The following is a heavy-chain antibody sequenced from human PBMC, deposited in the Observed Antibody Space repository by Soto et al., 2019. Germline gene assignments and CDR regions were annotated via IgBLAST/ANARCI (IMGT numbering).Heavy chain of an antibody. D-gene: IGHD5-12*01. CDR3: ARDRLSGHDVVEGYYLDY. CDR2: MYYTGSA. Sequence: QVQLQESGPGLVKPSQTLSLTCTVSGDSIGSGDYYWSWIRHPPGKGMKWIGYMYYTGSAYSNPSLKSRVTISVDTSKNQFSLRLSSVTAADAALYYCARDRLSGHDVVEGYYLDYWGQGILVSVSP. CDR1: GDSIGSGDYY. J-gene: IGHJ4*02. V-gene: IGHV4-30-4*01.